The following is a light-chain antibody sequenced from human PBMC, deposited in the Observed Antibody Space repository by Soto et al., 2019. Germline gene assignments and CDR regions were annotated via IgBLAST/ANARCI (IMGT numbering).Light chain of an antibody. CDR2: AAS. V-gene: IGKV1-12*01. Sequence: DIHMTQSPSSVSASVGNIFTVTCRASQGISSWLAWYQQKPGKAPKLLIYAASSLQSGVPSRFRGSGSGTDFTLTISSLKAEDVAVYYCQQYYSNTLTFGGGTKVDIK. CDR1: QGISSW. CDR3: QQYYSNTLT. J-gene: IGKJ4*01.